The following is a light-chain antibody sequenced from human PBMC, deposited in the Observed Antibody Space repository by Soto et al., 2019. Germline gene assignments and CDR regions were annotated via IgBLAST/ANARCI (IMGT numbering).Light chain of an antibody. CDR2: AQS. J-gene: IGKJ5*01. CDR1: QGVXGY. CDR3: QQRSNWPTIT. V-gene: IGKV3-11*01. Sequence: EIELTQCPSTLSLSPGERATLSCRASQGVXGYLGWYQARPGQTPRLLIXAQSNRATGIPARFIGSGSGKDFTLTISSLEPEYAAVSYCQQRSNWPTITFGQGTRLEIK.